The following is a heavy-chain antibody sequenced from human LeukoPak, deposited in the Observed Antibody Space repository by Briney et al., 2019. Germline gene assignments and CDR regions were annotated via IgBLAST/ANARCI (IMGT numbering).Heavy chain of an antibody. CDR1: GYTYTSYY. CDR3: ARTVPWRAFDI. J-gene: IGHJ3*02. Sequence: GASVKDSCKATGYTYTSYYMHWVRQAPGQGLEWMGIINPSGGSTSYAQKFQGRVTMTRDTSTSTVYMELSSLRSEDTAVYYCARTVPWRAFDIWGQGTMVTVSS. D-gene: IGHD5-12*01. CDR2: INPSGGST. V-gene: IGHV1-46*01.